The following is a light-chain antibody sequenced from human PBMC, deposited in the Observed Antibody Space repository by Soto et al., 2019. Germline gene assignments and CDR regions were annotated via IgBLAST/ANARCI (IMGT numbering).Light chain of an antibody. V-gene: IGKV1-9*01. Sequence: DLQLTQSPSFLSASVGDRVTITCRASQGITGYLAWYQQKPRKAPKLLIYAASTLQSGVPPRFSGSASGTEFTLTSSSPQPEDFATYYCEQLNSYPPTFGQGTKLEIK. CDR2: AAS. CDR1: QGITGY. J-gene: IGKJ2*01. CDR3: EQLNSYPPT.